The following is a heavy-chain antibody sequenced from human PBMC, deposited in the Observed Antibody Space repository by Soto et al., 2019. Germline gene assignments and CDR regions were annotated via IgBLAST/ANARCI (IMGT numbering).Heavy chain of an antibody. CDR2: IWYDGSNK. CDR3: ARDGQSPAPYALDV. V-gene: IGHV3-33*01. Sequence: QVQVVESGGGVVQPGRSLRLSCTASGFTFSGHAMHWVRQPPGKGLEWVAQIWYDGSNKYYADSVKGRFTISRDNSKNTLYVQMDSLRVEDTAVYYCARDGQSPAPYALDVWGQGTSVTVSS. CDR1: GFTFSGHA. J-gene: IGHJ6*02. D-gene: IGHD6-19*01.